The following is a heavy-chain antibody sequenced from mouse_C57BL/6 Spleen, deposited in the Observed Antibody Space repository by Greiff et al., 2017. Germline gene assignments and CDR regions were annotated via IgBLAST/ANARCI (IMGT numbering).Heavy chain of an antibody. CDR1: GYTFTSYW. Sequence: QVQLQQPGAELVKPGASVKMSCKASGYTFTSYWLTWVKQRPGQGLEWIGDIYPGSGSTNYNEKFKSKATLTVDTSSSTAYMQLSSLTSEDAAVYYCARDYYGSSYNYWGQGTTLTVSA. CDR3: ARDYYGSSYNY. J-gene: IGHJ2*01. V-gene: IGHV1-55*01. D-gene: IGHD1-1*01. CDR2: IYPGSGST.